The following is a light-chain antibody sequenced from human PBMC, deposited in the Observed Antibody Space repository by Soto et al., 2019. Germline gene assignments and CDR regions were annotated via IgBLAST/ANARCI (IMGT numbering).Light chain of an antibody. CDR3: GTWDGSLSAGI. CDR2: DNT. CDR1: TSNLVKNY. J-gene: IGLJ1*01. V-gene: IGLV1-51*01. Sequence: QSVLTQPPSVSAAPGQKVTISCTGSTSNLVKNYVSWYQHLPGTAPKLLIYDNTKRHSGIPDRFSGSKSGTSATLGITGLQTGDEADYYCGTWDGSLSAGIFGTGTKVTVL.